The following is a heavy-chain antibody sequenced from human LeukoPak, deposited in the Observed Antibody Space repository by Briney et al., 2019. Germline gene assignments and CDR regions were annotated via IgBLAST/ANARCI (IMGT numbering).Heavy chain of an antibody. Sequence: ASVKVSCKASGYTFSIYGINWVRQAPGQGLEWMGWISAYNGNTNYAQKLQGRVTMTTDTSTSTAFMELRSLRSDDTAVYYCAREIRMYSSSRGGFDYWGQGTLVTVSS. CDR1: GYTFSIYG. CDR3: AREIRMYSSSRGGFDY. J-gene: IGHJ4*02. V-gene: IGHV1-18*01. CDR2: ISAYNGNT. D-gene: IGHD6-6*01.